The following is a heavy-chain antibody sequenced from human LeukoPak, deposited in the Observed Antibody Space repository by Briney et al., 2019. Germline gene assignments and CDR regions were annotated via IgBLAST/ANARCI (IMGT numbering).Heavy chain of an antibody. J-gene: IGHJ4*02. Sequence: GGSLRLSCAASGFTFSSYSMNWVRQAPGKGLEWVSSISGSSSYIYYADSVKGRFTISRDNAKNSLYLQMNSLRAEDTAVYYCARGLGGNHGYWGQGTLVTVSS. V-gene: IGHV3-21*01. CDR2: ISGSSSYI. CDR3: ARGLGGNHGY. CDR1: GFTFSSYS. D-gene: IGHD4-23*01.